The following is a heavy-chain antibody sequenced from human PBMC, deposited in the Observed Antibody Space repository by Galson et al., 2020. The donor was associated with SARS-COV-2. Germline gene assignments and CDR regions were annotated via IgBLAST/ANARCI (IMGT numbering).Heavy chain of an antibody. CDR1: GSTFSRYA. V-gene: IGHV3-30*01. Sequence: GGSLRLSCTDSGSTFSRYAMHWVRQSPGKGLEWVAVMSYDGRNKYYADSVKGRFTISRDNSKNTLYLQMNSLRAEDTAMYYCARDPYYYENTGVPGWFDPWGQGTQVTVSS. CDR2: MSYDGRNK. D-gene: IGHD3-22*01. J-gene: IGHJ5*02. CDR3: ARDPYYYENTGVPGWFDP.